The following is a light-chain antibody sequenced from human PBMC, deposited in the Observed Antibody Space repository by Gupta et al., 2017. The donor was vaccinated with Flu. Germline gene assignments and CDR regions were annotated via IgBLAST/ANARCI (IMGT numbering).Light chain of an antibody. Sequence: PSTLSASVGDKVTITCRASQTISTALAWYQHKPGKAPKLLIYKASSVQSGVPSRFSGSGSGTEFTLTISSLQPDDFATYYCQQYNSFSGTFGQGTKVEIK. CDR1: QTISTA. V-gene: IGKV1-5*03. CDR2: KAS. J-gene: IGKJ1*01. CDR3: QQYNSFSGT.